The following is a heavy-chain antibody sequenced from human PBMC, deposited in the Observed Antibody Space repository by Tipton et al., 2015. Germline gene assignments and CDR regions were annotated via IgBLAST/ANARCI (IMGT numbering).Heavy chain of an antibody. CDR1: GGPISSGGYY. D-gene: IGHD3-3*01. CDR2: IYYSGST. Sequence: TLSLTCTVSGGPISSGGYYWSWIRQHPGKGLEWIGYIYYSGSTYYNPSLKSRVTISVDTSKNQFSLKLSSVTAADTAVYYCARVGGIFGVVAYGMDVWGQGTTFTVSS. V-gene: IGHV4-30-4*08. J-gene: IGHJ6*02. CDR3: ARVGGIFGVVAYGMDV.